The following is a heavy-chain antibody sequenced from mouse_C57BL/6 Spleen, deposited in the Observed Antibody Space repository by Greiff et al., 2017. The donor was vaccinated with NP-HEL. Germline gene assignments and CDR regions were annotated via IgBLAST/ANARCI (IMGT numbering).Heavy chain of an antibody. Sequence: VQLQESGAELVRPGTSVKVSCKASGYAFTNYLIEWVKQRPGQGLEWIGVINPGSGGTNYNEKFKGKATLTADKSSSTAYMQLSSLTSEDSAVYFCARYTTVVPLDYWGQGTTLTVSS. J-gene: IGHJ2*01. CDR1: GYAFTNYL. CDR3: ARYTTVVPLDY. CDR2: INPGSGGT. D-gene: IGHD1-1*01. V-gene: IGHV1-54*01.